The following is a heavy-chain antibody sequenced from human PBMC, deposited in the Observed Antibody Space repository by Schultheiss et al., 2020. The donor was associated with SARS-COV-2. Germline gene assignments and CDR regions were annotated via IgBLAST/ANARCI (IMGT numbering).Heavy chain of an antibody. CDR3: ARASYSSSSDFDH. D-gene: IGHD6-6*01. J-gene: IGHJ4*02. CDR1: GFTFSSYA. CDR2: ISSNGGST. Sequence: GGSLRLSCSASGFTFSSYAMHWVRQAPGKGLEYVSAISSNGGSTYYADSVKGRFTISRDNAKNSLYVQMNSLRVEDTAVYYCARASYSSSSDFDHWGQGTLVTVSS. V-gene: IGHV3-64*04.